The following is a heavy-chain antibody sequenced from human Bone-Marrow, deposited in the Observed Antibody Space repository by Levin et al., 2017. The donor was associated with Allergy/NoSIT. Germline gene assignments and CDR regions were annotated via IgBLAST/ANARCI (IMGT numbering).Heavy chain of an antibody. D-gene: IGHD3-9*01. Sequence: GGSLRLSCAASGFTFDRFTMSWVRQGPGKGLEWFADISGSGGRTYYADSVKGRFSISRDNSKNTVYLQMNSLRADDTAVYYCAKNLGADEDVDILTGLFDYWGQGILVTVSS. CDR2: ISGSGGRT. J-gene: IGHJ4*02. CDR3: AKNLGADEDVDILTGLFDY. CDR1: GFTFDRFT. V-gene: IGHV3-23*01.